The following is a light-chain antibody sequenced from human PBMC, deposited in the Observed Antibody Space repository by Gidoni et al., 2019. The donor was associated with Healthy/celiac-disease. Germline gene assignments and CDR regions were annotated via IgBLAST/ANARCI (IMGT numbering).Light chain of an antibody. CDR2: AAS. CDR3: QQSYSTPT. J-gene: IGKJ2*01. CDR1: QSISSY. V-gene: IGKV1-39*01. Sequence: DIQMTQSPSPLSASVGDRVTITCRASQSISSYLNWYQQKPGKAPKLLIYAASSLQSGVPSRFSGSGSGTDFTLTISSLQPEDFATYYCQQSYSTPTFGQXTKLEIK.